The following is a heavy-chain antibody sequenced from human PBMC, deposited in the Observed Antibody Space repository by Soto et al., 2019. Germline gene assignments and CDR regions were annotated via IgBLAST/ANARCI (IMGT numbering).Heavy chain of an antibody. CDR1: GGPISSYY. CDR2: IYYSGST. CDR3: ARGYYDSSGLAFDY. D-gene: IGHD3-22*01. Sequence: SETLSLTCTVSGGPISSYYWSWIRQPPGKGLEWIGYIYYSGSTNYNPSLNSRVTISVDTSKNQFSLKLSSVTAADTAVYYCARGYYDSSGLAFDYWGQGTLVTVSS. J-gene: IGHJ4*02. V-gene: IGHV4-59*01.